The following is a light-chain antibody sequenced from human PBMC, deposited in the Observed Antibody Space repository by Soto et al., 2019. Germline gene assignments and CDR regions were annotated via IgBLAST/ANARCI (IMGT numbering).Light chain of an antibody. V-gene: IGLV1-40*01. J-gene: IGLJ2*01. CDR2: GNS. CDR3: QSYDSSLSVGV. Sequence: QSVLTQPPSVSGAPGQRVTISCTGSSSNIGAGCDVHWYQQLPGTAPKLLIYGNSNRPSGVPDRFSGSKSGTSASLAITGLQAEDEADYYCQSYDSSLSVGVFGGGTKLTVL. CDR1: SSNIGAGCD.